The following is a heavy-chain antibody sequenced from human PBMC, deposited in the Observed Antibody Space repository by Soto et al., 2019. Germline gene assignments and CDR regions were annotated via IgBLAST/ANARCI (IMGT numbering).Heavy chain of an antibody. J-gene: IGHJ3*02. CDR3: ARMSRYAFDI. CDR2: ISYSGST. CDR1: GGSISSSSYY. V-gene: IGHV4-39*01. Sequence: QLQLQESGPGLVKPSETLSLTCTVSGGSISSSSYYWGWIRQPPGKGLEWIGSISYSGSTYYNPSLKSRVTISVDTSKNQFSLKLSSVTAADTAVYYCARMSRYAFDIWGQGTMVTVSS.